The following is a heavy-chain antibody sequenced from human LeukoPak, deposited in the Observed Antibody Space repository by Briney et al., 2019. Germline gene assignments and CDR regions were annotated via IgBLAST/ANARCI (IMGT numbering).Heavy chain of an antibody. CDR2: ITGDGRDK. V-gene: IGHV3-7*01. Sequence: GGSLRLSCAASGFTFSSYWMNGLRKAPGKAREWVHSITGDGRDKSYVRSVGGRFTISRDNADNALYLQMNRLRGEDTALYYCARGVDSAIDWWGQGTLVTVSS. CDR1: GFTFSSYW. CDR3: ARGVDSAIDW. J-gene: IGHJ4*02. D-gene: IGHD3-9*01.